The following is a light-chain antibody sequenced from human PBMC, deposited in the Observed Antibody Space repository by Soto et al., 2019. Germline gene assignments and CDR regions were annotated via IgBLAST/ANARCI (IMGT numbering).Light chain of an antibody. CDR3: HQYVTPPCT. J-gene: IGKJ1*01. V-gene: IGKV3-20*01. Sequence: EIVLTQSPGTLSLSPGERATLSCRASQTVSGSYLAWYQQKGGQTPRLLIYRASSRATGIPDRFSGSGSGTDFTLTISRLEPEDFAVYYCHQYVTPPCTLGQGTKVEIK. CDR2: RAS. CDR1: QTVSGSY.